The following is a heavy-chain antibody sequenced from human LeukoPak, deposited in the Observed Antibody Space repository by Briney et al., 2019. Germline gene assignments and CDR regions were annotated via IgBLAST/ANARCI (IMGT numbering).Heavy chain of an antibody. J-gene: IGHJ4*02. CDR2: INPNSGGT. V-gene: IGHV1-2*02. CDR1: GYTFTGYY. CDR3: ARMDRDAYFDY. Sequence: GASVNVSCTASGYTFTGYYMHWVRQAPGQGLEWMGWINPNSGGTNYAQKFQGRVTMTRGTSISTSYMELSRLRSDDTAVYYCARMDRDAYFDYWGQGTLVTVSS.